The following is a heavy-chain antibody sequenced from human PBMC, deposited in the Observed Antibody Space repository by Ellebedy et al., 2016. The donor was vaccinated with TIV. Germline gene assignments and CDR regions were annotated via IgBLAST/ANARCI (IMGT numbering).Heavy chain of an antibody. V-gene: IGHV3-7*01. CDR2: IKQDGSDN. Sequence: GGSLRLXXAASGFTFSSYWMTWVRQAPGKGLEWVANIKQDGSDNYYVDSVKGRFTISRDNAKNSLYLQMNSLRAEDTAVYYCARDRDYGSGSKFDSWGQGTLVTVSS. J-gene: IGHJ4*02. D-gene: IGHD3-10*01. CDR3: ARDRDYGSGSKFDS. CDR1: GFTFSSYW.